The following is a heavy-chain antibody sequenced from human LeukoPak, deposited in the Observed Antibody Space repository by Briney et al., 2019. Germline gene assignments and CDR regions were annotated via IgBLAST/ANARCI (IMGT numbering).Heavy chain of an antibody. CDR1: GFTFSSYG. D-gene: IGHD4-23*01. CDR3: ARDNGGNLPWGYAFDI. J-gene: IGHJ3*02. V-gene: IGHV3-30*02. CDR2: IRYDGSNK. Sequence: PGGSLRLSCAASGFTFSSYGMHWVRQAPGKGLEWVAFIRYDGSNKYYADSVKGRFTISRDNSKNTLYLQMNSLRAEDTAVYYCARDNGGNLPWGYAFDIWGQGTMVTVSS.